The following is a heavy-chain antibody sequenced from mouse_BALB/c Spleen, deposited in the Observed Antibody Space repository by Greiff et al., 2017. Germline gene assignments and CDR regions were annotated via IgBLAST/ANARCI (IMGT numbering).Heavy chain of an antibody. V-gene: IGHV5-9-3*01. CDR2: ISSGGSYT. CDR1: GFTFSSYA. J-gene: IGHJ4*01. CDR3: ARKEDGNYDMDY. Sequence: EVKLVESGGGLVKPGGSLKLSCAASGFTFSSYAMSWVRQTPEKRLEWVATISSGGSYTYYPDSVKGRFTISRDNAKNTLYLQMSSLRSEDTAMYYCARKEDGNYDMDYWGQGTSVTVSS. D-gene: IGHD2-1*01.